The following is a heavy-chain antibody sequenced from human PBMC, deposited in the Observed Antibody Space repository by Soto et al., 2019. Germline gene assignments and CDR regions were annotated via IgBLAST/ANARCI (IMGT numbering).Heavy chain of an antibody. J-gene: IGHJ4*02. CDR2: ISAYNGNT. V-gene: IGHV1-18*01. D-gene: IGHD2-2*01. CDR3: ARVPADIVVVPAAILFDY. CDR1: GYTFTSYG. Sequence: VQLVQSGAEVKKPGASVKVSCQASGYTFTSYGISWVRQAPGQGLEWMGWISAYNGNTNYAQKLQGRVTMTTDTSTSTAYMELRSLRSDDTAVYYCARVPADIVVVPAAILFDYWGQGTMVTVSS.